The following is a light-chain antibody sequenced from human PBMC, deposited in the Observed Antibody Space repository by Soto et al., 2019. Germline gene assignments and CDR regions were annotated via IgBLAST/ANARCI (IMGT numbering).Light chain of an antibody. V-gene: IGLV1-40*01. Sequence: QSVLTQPPSVSGAPGQRVTISCTGSSSNIGARYEVPWYQQLPGTAPKLLIYGNNNRPSGVPDRFSGSKSGTSASLAITGXXXXXXXXXXXQSSVSSLRGSVFGTGTKVXVL. J-gene: IGLJ1*01. CDR2: GNN. CDR1: SSNIGARYE. CDR3: QSSVSSLRGSV.